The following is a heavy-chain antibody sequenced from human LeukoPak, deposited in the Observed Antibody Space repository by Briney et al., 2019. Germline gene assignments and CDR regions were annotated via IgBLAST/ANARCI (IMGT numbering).Heavy chain of an antibody. D-gene: IGHD3-22*01. V-gene: IGHV3-21*01. CDR1: GFTLSSYS. CDR2: ISSSSTYR. Sequence: GRSLRLSCAASGFTLSSYSMSWVRQAPGKGLEWVSSISSSSTYRYYADSVRGRFTISRDNAKNSLYLQMNSLRAEDTAVYYCARGAYDSSGYSPVGDYFDYWGQGTLVTVSS. J-gene: IGHJ4*02. CDR3: ARGAYDSSGYSPVGDYFDY.